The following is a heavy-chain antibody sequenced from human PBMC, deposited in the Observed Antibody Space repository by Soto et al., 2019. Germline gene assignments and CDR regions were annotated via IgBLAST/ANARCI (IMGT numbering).Heavy chain of an antibody. V-gene: IGHV4-61*01. J-gene: IGHJ2*01. Sequence: QVQLQESGPGLVKPSETLSLTCTVSGGSVSSGHNYWSWIRQPPGQGLEWIGYIYYSGSTNYNPSLRSRVAISVDTSKNQFSLKLIAVTAADTAVFYCAQLPRARNIDPRRSLGYFDLWGRGTLVTVSS. CDR2: IYYSGST. D-gene: IGHD5-12*01. CDR1: GGSVSSGHNY. CDR3: AQLPRARNIDPRRSLGYFDL.